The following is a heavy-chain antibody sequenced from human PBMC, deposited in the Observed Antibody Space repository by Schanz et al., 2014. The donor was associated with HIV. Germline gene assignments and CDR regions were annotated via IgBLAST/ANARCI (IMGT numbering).Heavy chain of an antibody. J-gene: IGHJ6*02. CDR1: GFSFDTFG. CDR3: AKDRNQYDSRYIGKGNYYYYYGMDV. V-gene: IGHV3-30*18. CDR2: ITYDGRNK. Sequence: QVQLVESGGGVVQPGRSLRLSCAGSGFSFDTFGLHWVRQAPGKGLEGLAGITYDGRNKKFANPVKGRFTISRDNSKNTVYLQAKSLRPEDTAVYYCAKDRNQYDSRYIGKGNYYYYYGMDVWGQGTTVTVSS. D-gene: IGHD3-22*01.